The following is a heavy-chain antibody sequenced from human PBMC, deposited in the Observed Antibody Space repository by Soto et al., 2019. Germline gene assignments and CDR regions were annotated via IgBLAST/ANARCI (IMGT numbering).Heavy chain of an antibody. J-gene: IGHJ3*02. CDR3: ARRVHKMVYAIDAFDI. CDR2: INHSGST. CDR1: GGSFSGYY. D-gene: IGHD2-8*01. V-gene: IGHV4-34*01. Sequence: SETLSLTCAVYGGSFSGYYWSWIRQPPGKGLEWIGEINHSGSTNYNPSLKSRVTISVDTSKNQFSLKLSSVTAADTAVYYCARRVHKMVYAIDAFDIWGQGTMVTVSS.